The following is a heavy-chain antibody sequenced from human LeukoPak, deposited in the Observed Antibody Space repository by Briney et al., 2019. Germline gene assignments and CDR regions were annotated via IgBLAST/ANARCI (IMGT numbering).Heavy chain of an antibody. J-gene: IGHJ4*02. V-gene: IGHV4-59*12. CDR3: ARGVYGGNPY. Sequence: SETLSLTCTVSGGSISSYYWSWIRQPPGKGLEWIGYIYHSGSTYYNPSLKSRVTISVDRSKNQFSLKLSSVTAADTAVYYCARGVYGGNPYWGQGTLVTVSS. CDR2: IYHSGST. CDR1: GGSISSYY. D-gene: IGHD4-23*01.